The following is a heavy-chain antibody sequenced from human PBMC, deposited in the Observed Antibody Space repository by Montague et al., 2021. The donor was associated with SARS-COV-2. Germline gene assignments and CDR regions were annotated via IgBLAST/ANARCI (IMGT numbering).Heavy chain of an antibody. CDR1: GFSLSTSGMC. V-gene: IGHV2-70*01. CDR2: IDWDDYK. D-gene: IGHD3-9*01. J-gene: IGHJ6*02. CDR3: ARMVTIFSLGGYYYYYGMDV. Sequence: PALVKPTQTLTLTCTFSGFSLSTSGMCVSWIRQPPGKALEWLALIDWDDYKYYSTSLKTRLTISKDTSKNQVVLTMTNMDPVDTATYYCARMVTIFSLGGYYYYYGMDVWGQGTTVTVS.